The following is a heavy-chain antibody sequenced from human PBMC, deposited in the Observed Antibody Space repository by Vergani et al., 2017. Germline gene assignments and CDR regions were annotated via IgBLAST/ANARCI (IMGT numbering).Heavy chain of an antibody. CDR2: IIPIFGTA. Sequence: QVQLVQSGAEVKKPGSSVKVSCKASGGTFSSYAISWVRQAPGQGLEWMGVIIPIFGTANYAKKYQGRVTITADESTSTAYMELSSLRSEDTAVYYCARESDLTMVRATDGRTFDPWGQGTLVTVSS. CDR3: ARESDLTMVRATDGRTFDP. CDR1: GGTFSSYA. V-gene: IGHV1-69*12. J-gene: IGHJ5*02. D-gene: IGHD3-10*01.